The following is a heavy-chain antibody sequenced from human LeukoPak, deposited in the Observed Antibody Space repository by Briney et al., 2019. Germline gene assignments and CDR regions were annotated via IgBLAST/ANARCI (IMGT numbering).Heavy chain of an antibody. J-gene: IGHJ4*02. Sequence: SGGSLRLSCAASGFTFSNFWMHWVRQTPGKGLVWVSRINSDGSSTTYADSVKGRFTISRDDAKNTLYLQMNSLRAEDTAVYYCARDVWGTFDYWGQGTLVTVSS. D-gene: IGHD1/OR15-1a*01. V-gene: IGHV3-74*01. CDR3: ARDVWGTFDY. CDR1: GFTFSNFW. CDR2: INSDGSST.